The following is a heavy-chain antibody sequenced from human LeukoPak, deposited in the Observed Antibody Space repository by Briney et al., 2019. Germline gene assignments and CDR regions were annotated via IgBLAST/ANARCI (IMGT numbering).Heavy chain of an antibody. D-gene: IGHD3-22*01. CDR2: IYYSGST. V-gene: IGHV4-59*01. CDR3: ARGNWEVITPDY. J-gene: IGHJ4*02. CDR1: GGSISTYY. Sequence: SETLSLTCTVSGGSISTYYWSWIGHPPGKGLEWIGYIYYSGSTNYNPSLKSRVTISIDTSKNQFSLKLSSVTAADTAVYYCARGNWEVITPDYWGQGTLVTVSS.